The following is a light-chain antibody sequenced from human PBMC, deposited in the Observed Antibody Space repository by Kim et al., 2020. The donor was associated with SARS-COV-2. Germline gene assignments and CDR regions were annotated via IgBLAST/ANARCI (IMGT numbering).Light chain of an antibody. CDR3: SSYAGSFSLV. J-gene: IGLJ3*02. CDR2: DVS. V-gene: IGLV2-23*02. Sequence: QSALIQPASVSGSPGQSITISCTGTSSDVGNYNRVSWYQQYPGKVPKLMIYDVSKWPSGVSNRFSGSKSGSTASLTISGLQAEDEAYYYCSSYAGSFSLVFGGGTQLTVL. CDR1: SSDVGNYNR.